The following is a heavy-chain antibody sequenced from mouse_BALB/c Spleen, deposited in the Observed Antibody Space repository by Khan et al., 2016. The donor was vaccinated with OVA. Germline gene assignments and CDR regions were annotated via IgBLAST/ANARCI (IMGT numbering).Heavy chain of an antibody. J-gene: IGHJ3*01. CDR1: GYTFTAYW. CDR2: IDPSTSYT. V-gene: IGHV1-7*01. CDR3: ARRGLCDIFAY. D-gene: IGHD1-1*02. Sequence: VQLQQSGAEVAKPGASVKMSCKASGYTFTAYWIHWVKQRPGQGLEWIGYIDPSTSYTEYNQKFKDKATLTTDKSSSTAYMQLSSLTSEDSAVYYCARRGLCDIFAYWGQGTLVTDSA.